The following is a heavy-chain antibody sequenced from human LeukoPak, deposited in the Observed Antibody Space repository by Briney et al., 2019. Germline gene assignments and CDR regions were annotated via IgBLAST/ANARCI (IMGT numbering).Heavy chain of an antibody. D-gene: IGHD2-8*02. Sequence: GGSLRLSCAASGFTLRNYGMHWVRQATGKGLEWVSFIWSEGNNRFYADSVKGRFTISRDNSKNMLYLQMDTLRDEDTALYYCAKDPGASVSGFHMDVWGKGTTVIVSS. CDR1: GFTLRNYG. CDR3: AKDPGASVSGFHMDV. V-gene: IGHV3-30*02. CDR2: IWSEGNNR. J-gene: IGHJ6*03.